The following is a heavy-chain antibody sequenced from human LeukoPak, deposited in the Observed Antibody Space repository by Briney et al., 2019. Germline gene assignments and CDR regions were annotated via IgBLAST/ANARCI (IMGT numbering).Heavy chain of an antibody. J-gene: IGHJ3*02. CDR2: INVIKSYI. V-gene: IGHV3-21*01. CDR3: ARDRSGSSSVDDAFDI. Sequence: GGSLRLSCAASGFNFENYNMNWVRQAPGKGLEWVAYINVIKSYIYYADSMKGRFTISRDNAEKSLFLQMNSLRAEDTAVYYCARDRSGSSSVDDAFDIWGQGIMVTVSS. CDR1: GFNFENYN. D-gene: IGHD1-26*01.